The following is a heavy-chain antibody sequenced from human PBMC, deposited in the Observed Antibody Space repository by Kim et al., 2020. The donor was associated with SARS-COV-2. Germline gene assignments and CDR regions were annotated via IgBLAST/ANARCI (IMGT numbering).Heavy chain of an antibody. CDR3: ARGSPVANN. CDR2: SGST. V-gene: IGHV4-59*09. Sequence: SGSTDYNPSLRGRVTISIDTSKNECSLNLRSVTAADTAVYYCARGSPVANNWGQGTLVTVSS. D-gene: IGHD2-2*01. J-gene: IGHJ4*02.